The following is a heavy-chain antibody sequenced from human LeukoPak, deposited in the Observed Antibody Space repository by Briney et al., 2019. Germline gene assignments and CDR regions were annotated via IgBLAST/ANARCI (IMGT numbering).Heavy chain of an antibody. CDR2: ISADGNNE. D-gene: IGHD3-22*01. CDR1: GFIFSNYP. V-gene: IGHV3-30-3*01. Sequence: GGSLRLSCVASGFIFSNYPMHWVRQAPGKGLEWVAVISADGNNEHYADSAKGRFTLSRDNAKSTAYLQMNSLRSEDTAVYYCARNDPDSSEDWGQGTLVTVSS. J-gene: IGHJ4*02. CDR3: ARNDPDSSED.